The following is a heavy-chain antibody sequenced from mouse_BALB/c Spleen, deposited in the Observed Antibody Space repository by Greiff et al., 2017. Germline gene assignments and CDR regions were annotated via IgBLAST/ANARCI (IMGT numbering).Heavy chain of an antibody. CDR3: ARRTYDGYWYYFDY. J-gene: IGHJ2*01. Sequence: QVQLKQSGPELVKPGASVKISCKASGYAFSSSWMNWVKQRPGQGLEWIGRIYPGDGDTNYNGKFKGKATLTADKSSSTAYMELSSLTSEDSAVYYCARRTYDGYWYYFDYWGQGTTLTVSS. CDR1: GYAFSSSW. V-gene: IGHV1-82*01. D-gene: IGHD2-3*01. CDR2: IYPGDGDT.